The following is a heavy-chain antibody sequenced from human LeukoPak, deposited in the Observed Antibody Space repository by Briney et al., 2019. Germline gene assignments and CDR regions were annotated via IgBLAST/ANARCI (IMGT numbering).Heavy chain of an antibody. V-gene: IGHV3-43*02. D-gene: IGHD2/OR15-2a*01. CDR1: GFRFEAYA. J-gene: IGHJ6*02. Sequence: WGSLRLSCAASGFRFEAYAMHWVRHVPGKGLEWVSHLNKDGDRTYYADSVKGRFTISRDNSKNSLYLQMNSLRSEDTALYYCATWAFYFGLDVWGQGITVTVSS. CDR2: LNKDGDRT. CDR3: ATWAFYFGLDV.